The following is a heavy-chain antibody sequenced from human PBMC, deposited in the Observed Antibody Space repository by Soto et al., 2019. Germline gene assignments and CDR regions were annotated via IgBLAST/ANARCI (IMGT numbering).Heavy chain of an antibody. D-gene: IGHD6-19*01. Sequence: GSLRLSCAASGFTFSSYTMNWVRQAPGKGLEWVSFISGSSSYIYYADSVKGRFTISRDDAKKSLYLQMNSLRAEDTAVYYCARADSSGYYPGFFDYWGQGTVVTVSS. CDR3: ARADSSGYYPGFFDY. CDR2: ISGSSSYI. V-gene: IGHV3-21*01. CDR1: GFTFSSYT. J-gene: IGHJ4*02.